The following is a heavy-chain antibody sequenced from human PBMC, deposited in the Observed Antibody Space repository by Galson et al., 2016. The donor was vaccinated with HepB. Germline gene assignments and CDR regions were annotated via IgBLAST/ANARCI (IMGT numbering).Heavy chain of an antibody. Sequence: SLRLSCAASGFTFSSYGMHWGRQAPGKGLEWVAVISFEGSNKYYADSVKGRLTISRDNSKNTLYLQMNSLRAEDTAVYYCARAPLEMATIQRGYFDYWGQGTLVTVSS. CDR3: ARAPLEMATIQRGYFDY. V-gene: IGHV3-30*03. J-gene: IGHJ4*02. D-gene: IGHD5-24*01. CDR1: GFTFSSYG. CDR2: ISFEGSNK.